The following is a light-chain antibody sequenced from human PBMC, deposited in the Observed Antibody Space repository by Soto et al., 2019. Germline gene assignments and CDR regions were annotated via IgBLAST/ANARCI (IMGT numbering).Light chain of an antibody. CDR2: GAS. CDR3: QQYNVWPRT. J-gene: IGKJ1*01. V-gene: IGKV3-15*01. CDR1: QSVSSY. Sequence: EIVMTQSPATLSVSQGERATLSCRASQSVSSYLAWYQQKPGQAPRLLIYGASTRATGIPARFSGSGSGKEFTLTISSLQSEDFVIYYCQQYNVWPRTFGQGTKVDIK.